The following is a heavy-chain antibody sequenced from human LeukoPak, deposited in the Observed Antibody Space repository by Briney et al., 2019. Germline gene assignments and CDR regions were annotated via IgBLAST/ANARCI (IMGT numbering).Heavy chain of an antibody. CDR1: GYSISSGYY. CDR2: TYHSGST. Sequence: PSETLSLTCTVSGYSISSGYYWGWIRQPPGKGLEWIGRTYHSGSTYYNPSLKSRVTISVDKSKNQSSSKLSSVTAPDPVVDYCARVDHLLWSGQDGGFWIDPWGQGTLVTVSS. D-gene: IGHD3-3*01. J-gene: IGHJ5*02. CDR3: ARVDHLLWSGQDGGFWIDP. V-gene: IGHV4-38-2*02.